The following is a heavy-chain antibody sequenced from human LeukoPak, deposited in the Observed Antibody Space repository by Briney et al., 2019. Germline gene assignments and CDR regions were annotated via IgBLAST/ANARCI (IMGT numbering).Heavy chain of an antibody. CDR2: IYTSGST. V-gene: IGHV4-4*07. CDR1: GGSISSYY. D-gene: IGHD3-3*01. Sequence: TSETLSLTRTVSGGSISSYYWSWIRQPAGKGLEWIGRIYTSGSTNYNPSLKSRVTMSVDTSKNQFSLKLSSVTAADTAVYYCARERFLEWLIHSENWFDPWGQGTLVTVSS. CDR3: ARERFLEWLIHSENWFDP. J-gene: IGHJ5*02.